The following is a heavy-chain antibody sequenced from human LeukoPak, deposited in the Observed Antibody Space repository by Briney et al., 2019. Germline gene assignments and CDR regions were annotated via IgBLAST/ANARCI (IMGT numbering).Heavy chain of an antibody. Sequence: GGSLRLSCAASGFTVSSNYMSWVRQAPGKGLEWVSVIYSGGSTYYADSVKGRFTISRDNSKNTLYLQMNSLRAEDTAVYYCARDIAARWDYYYYGMDVWGQGPTVTVSS. CDR2: IYSGGST. CDR1: GFTVSSNY. J-gene: IGHJ6*02. CDR3: ARDIAARWDYYYYGMDV. D-gene: IGHD6-6*01. V-gene: IGHV3-66*01.